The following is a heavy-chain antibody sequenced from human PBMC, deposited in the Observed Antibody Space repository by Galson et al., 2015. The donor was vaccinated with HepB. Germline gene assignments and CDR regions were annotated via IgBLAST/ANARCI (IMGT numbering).Heavy chain of an antibody. Sequence: SLRLSCAASGFTFSDYYMSWIRQAPGKGLEWVSYVSSGSTIYYADSVKGRFTISRDNAKNTLYLQMNSLRAEDTAVYYCVRSWVQLWPNDYWGQGTLVTVSS. V-gene: IGHV3-11*04. CDR1: GFTFSDYY. CDR3: VRSWVQLWPNDY. D-gene: IGHD5-18*01. J-gene: IGHJ4*02. CDR2: VSSGSTI.